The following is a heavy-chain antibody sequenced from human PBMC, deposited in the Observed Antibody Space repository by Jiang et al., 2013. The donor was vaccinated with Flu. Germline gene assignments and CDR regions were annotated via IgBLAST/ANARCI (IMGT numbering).Heavy chain of an antibody. D-gene: IGHD3-22*01. J-gene: IGHJ6*02. Sequence: GSGLVKPSETLSLTCTVSGGSISSYYWSWIRQPPGKGLEWIGYIYYSGSTNYNPSLKSRVTISVDTSKNQFSLKLSSVTAADTAVYYCARALYDSSGYYKTGVDYYYYGMDVWGQGTTVTVSS. CDR2: IYYSGST. V-gene: IGHV4-59*01. CDR1: GGSISSYY. CDR3: ARALYDSSGYYKTGVDYYYYGMDV.